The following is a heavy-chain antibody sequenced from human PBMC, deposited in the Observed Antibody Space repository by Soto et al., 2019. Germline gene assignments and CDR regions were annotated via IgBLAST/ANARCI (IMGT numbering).Heavy chain of an antibody. CDR1: GFTFDDYA. CDR3: ARITPEGSSYWFDP. V-gene: IGHV3-9*01. CDR2: ISWNSGSI. J-gene: IGHJ5*02. D-gene: IGHD1-26*01. Sequence: SLRLSCAASGFTFDDYAMHWVRQAPGKGLEWVSGISWNSGSIGYADSVKGRFTISRDNAKNSLYLQMNSLRAEDTAVYYCARITPEGSSYWFDPWGKGTLVTVSS.